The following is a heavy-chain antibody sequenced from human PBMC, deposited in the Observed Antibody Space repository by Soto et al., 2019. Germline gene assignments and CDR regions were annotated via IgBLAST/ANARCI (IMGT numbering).Heavy chain of an antibody. J-gene: IGHJ6*02. V-gene: IGHV3-23*01. CDR2: ISGSGGST. Sequence: LRLSCAASGFTFSTHAMTWVREAPGKGLEWVSAISGSGGSTYYADSVKGRFTTSRDNSKNTLYLQMNSLRAEDTAVYHCAKSAASEADYFYYGLDVWGHGTTATVSS. CDR3: AKSAASEADYFYYGLDV. CDR1: GFTFSTHA.